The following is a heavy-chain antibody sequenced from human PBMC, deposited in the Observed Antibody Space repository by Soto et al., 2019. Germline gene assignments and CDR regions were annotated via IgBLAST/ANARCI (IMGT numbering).Heavy chain of an antibody. CDR1: GASLHIGGYY. D-gene: IGHD2-2*01. V-gene: IGHV4-31*03. CDR3: ARGGSSTPNWLDP. Sequence: KPSETLSLTCTVSGASLHIGGYYWAWIRQNPGKGLEWIGYIYYTGVTYYNPSLGSRVNISVDTSKNQFSLELTSVTAADTAAYYCARGGSSTPNWLDPWGQGLLVTVSS. J-gene: IGHJ5*02. CDR2: IYYTGVT.